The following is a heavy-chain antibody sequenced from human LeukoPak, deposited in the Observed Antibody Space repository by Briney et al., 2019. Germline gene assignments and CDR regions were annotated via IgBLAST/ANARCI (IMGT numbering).Heavy chain of an antibody. Sequence: ASVKVSCKASGYTFTSYGISWVRQAPGQGLEWTGWISAYNGNTNYAQKLQGRVTMTTDTSTSTAYMELRSLRSDDTAVYYCARSPIRITMIVVANFDYWGQGTLVTVSS. D-gene: IGHD3-22*01. CDR1: GYTFTSYG. CDR2: ISAYNGNT. V-gene: IGHV1-18*01. CDR3: ARSPIRITMIVVANFDY. J-gene: IGHJ4*02.